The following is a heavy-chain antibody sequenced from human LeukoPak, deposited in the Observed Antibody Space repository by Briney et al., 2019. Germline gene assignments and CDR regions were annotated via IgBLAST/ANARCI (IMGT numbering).Heavy chain of an antibody. J-gene: IGHJ5*02. CDR2: IKQEGSEK. V-gene: IGHV3-7*01. Sequence: GGSLRLSCAASGFTFGSYWMGWVRQAPGKGREWVANIKQEGSEKYYVDSVKGRFTISRDNATNSLYQQMNSLRAEDTAGYYCASLYGSGSYSSDWFDPWGQGTLVTVSS. D-gene: IGHD3-10*01. CDR1: GFTFGSYW. CDR3: ASLYGSGSYSSDWFDP.